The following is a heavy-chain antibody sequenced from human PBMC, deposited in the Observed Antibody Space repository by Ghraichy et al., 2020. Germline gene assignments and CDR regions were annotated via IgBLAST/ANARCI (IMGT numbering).Heavy chain of an antibody. V-gene: IGHV1-18*01. D-gene: IGHD1-7*01. CDR2: ITTSNGNT. J-gene: IGHJ5*02. CDR1: GDTFTNYG. CDR3: TRGVNYFDP. Sequence: ASVKVSCKASGDTFTNYGITWERQAPGQGLERMGWITTSNGNTHSAQKFQGRVTMTTDTSTSTVYMELRSLRSDDTAVYYCTRGVNYFDPWGQGTLVTVS.